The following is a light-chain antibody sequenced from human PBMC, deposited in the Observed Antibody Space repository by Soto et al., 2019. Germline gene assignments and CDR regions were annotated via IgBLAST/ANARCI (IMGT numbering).Light chain of an antibody. V-gene: IGKV4-1*01. Sequence: DIVMTQSPDSLAVSLGERATINCKSSQSLLYISNNRNYLAWYQQKPGQPPKMLIYWASTRESGVPDRFSGSGSDTDFTLTISSLQAEDVAVYYCQQYYSTPLTFGQGIKLEIK. J-gene: IGKJ2*01. CDR2: WAS. CDR3: QQYYSTPLT. CDR1: QSLLYISNNRNY.